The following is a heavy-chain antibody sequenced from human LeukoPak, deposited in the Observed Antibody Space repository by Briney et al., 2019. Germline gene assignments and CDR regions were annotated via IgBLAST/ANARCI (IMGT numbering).Heavy chain of an antibody. CDR3: ATEKERDYFYMDV. V-gene: IGHV4-39*07. Sequence: AETLSLTCTVSGGSISSSSFYWGWIRQPPGMGLDWLGIIYFSGSTLYNPSLNSRVTISLDRSQNQVSLSLTSVTAADTAMYYCATEKERDYFYMDVWGKGTTVTVSS. CDR1: GGSISSSSFY. CDR2: IYFSGST. J-gene: IGHJ6*03.